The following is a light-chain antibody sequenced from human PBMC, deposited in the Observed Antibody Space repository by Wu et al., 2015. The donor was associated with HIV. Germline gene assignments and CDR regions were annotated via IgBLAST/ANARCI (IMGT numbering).Light chain of an antibody. J-gene: IGKJ1*01. Sequence: DTLMTQSPSSLSASVGDRVTITCRASENIGTYLNWYQQRPGKPPKLLIYGASALPSGVSPRFRGSGSGTDFTLTVNSLQAEDFAIYYCQQSYNSPRTFGQGTKV. CDR1: ENIGTY. V-gene: IGKV1-39*01. CDR3: QQSYNSPRT. CDR2: GAS.